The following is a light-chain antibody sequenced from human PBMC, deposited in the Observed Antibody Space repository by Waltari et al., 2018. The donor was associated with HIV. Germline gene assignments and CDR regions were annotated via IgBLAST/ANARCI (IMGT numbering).Light chain of an antibody. J-gene: IGLJ2*01. CDR3: SSYAGTPTFVV. CDR2: AVS. Sequence: QSALTQPASVSGSPGQSITISCSGTSSDVGNYNLVSWYQQHPGKAPKAVIYAVSERPSGISHRFSGSKSGNTATLTISGLQAEDEAKYYCSSYAGTPTFVVFGGGTKLTVL. CDR1: SSDVGNYNL. V-gene: IGLV2-23*02.